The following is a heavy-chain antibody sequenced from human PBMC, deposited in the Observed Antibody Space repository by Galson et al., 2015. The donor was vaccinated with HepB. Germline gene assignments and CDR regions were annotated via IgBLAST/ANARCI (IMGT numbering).Heavy chain of an antibody. D-gene: IGHD3-22*01. CDR1: GFTFSDAW. J-gene: IGHJ1*01. Sequence: PLRLSCAASGFTFSDAWMSWVRQAPGKGLEWVGRIKSKTDGGTTDYAAPVKGRFTISRDDSKNTLYLQMNSLKTEDTAVYYCTTCDIYYYDSSGYYEVLGCWGQGTLVTVSS. V-gene: IGHV3-15*01. CDR2: IKSKTDGGTT. CDR3: TTCDIYYYDSSGYYEVLGC.